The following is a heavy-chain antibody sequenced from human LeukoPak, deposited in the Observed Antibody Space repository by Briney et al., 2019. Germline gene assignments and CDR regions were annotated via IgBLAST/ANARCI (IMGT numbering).Heavy chain of an antibody. J-gene: IGHJ4*02. CDR3: ARVHTVVTPFDS. V-gene: IGHV3-48*01. CDR1: GFTFSSYS. Sequence: GGSLRLSCAASGFTFSSYSMNWVRQAPGKGLEWVSYISSPSSTIYYADSVKGRFTISRDNAKSSLYLQMNSLRAEDTAVYYCARVHTVVTPFDSWGQGTLVTVSS. CDR2: ISSPSSTI. D-gene: IGHD4-23*01.